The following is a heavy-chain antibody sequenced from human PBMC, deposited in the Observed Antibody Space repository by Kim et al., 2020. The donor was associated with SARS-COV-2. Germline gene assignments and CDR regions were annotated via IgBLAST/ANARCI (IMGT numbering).Heavy chain of an antibody. V-gene: IGHV4-30-2*01. D-gene: IGHD6-19*01. J-gene: IGHJ6*02. CDR1: GGSISSGGYS. Sequence: SETLSLTCAVSGGSISSGGYSWSWIRQPPGKGLEWIGYIYYSGSTYYNPSLKSRVTISVDRSKNQFSLKLSSVTAADTAVYYCARFPGYSSGWSYYYYGMDVWGQGTTVTVPS. CDR2: IYYSGST. CDR3: ARFPGYSSGWSYYYYGMDV.